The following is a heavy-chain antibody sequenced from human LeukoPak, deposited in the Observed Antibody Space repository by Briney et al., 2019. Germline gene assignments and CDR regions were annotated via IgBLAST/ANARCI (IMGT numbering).Heavy chain of an antibody. Sequence: PGGSLRLSCAASGFTVSSNYMSWVRQAPGKGLEWASVIYSGGSTYYADSVKGRFTVSRDNSKNTLYLQMNRLRAEDTAVYYCARGRLGGYFDYWGQGTLVTVSS. V-gene: IGHV3-53*01. CDR1: GFTVSSNY. CDR2: IYSGGST. J-gene: IGHJ4*02. D-gene: IGHD3-10*01. CDR3: ARGRLGGYFDY.